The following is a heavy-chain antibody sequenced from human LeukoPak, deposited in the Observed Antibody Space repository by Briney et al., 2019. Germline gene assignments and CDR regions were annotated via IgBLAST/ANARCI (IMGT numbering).Heavy chain of an antibody. V-gene: IGHV3-30*18. D-gene: IGHD3-16*01. Sequence: GGSLRLSCAASGFTFSSYGMHWVRQAPGKGLEWVAVISYDGSNKCYADSVKGRFTISRDNSKNTLYLQMNSLRAEDTAVYYCANLGNYWGQGTLVTVSS. CDR1: GFTFSSYG. CDR3: ANLGNY. J-gene: IGHJ4*02. CDR2: ISYDGSNK.